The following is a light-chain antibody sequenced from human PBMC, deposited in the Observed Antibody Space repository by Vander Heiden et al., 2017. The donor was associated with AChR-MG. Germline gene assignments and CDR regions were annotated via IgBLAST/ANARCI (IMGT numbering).Light chain of an antibody. CDR3: QQRDSTPLT. CDR1: QSISSY. Sequence: DIQMTQSPSSLSASVGDRVTITCRASQSISSYLNWYQQKPGKAPKLLIYAASSLQSGVPSRFSGSGSGTDFTLTISRLQPEDFATYYCQQRDSTPLTFGGGTKVDLK. CDR2: AAS. J-gene: IGKJ4*01. V-gene: IGKV1-39*01.